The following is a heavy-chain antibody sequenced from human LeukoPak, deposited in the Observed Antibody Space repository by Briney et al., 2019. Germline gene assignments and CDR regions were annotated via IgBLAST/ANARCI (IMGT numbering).Heavy chain of an antibody. CDR1: GYTFSSYS. CDR2: ISSSSSYI. D-gene: IGHD4-17*01. CDR3: ARRLEGYGDIDY. Sequence: GGSLRLSCAASGYTFSSYSMNWVRQAPGKGLEWVSSISSSSSYIYYADSVKGRFTISRDNAKNSLYPQMNSLRAEDTAVYYCARRLEGYGDIDYWGQGTLVTVSS. V-gene: IGHV3-21*01. J-gene: IGHJ4*02.